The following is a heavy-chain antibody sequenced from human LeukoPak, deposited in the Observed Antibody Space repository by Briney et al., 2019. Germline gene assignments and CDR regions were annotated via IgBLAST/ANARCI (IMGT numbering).Heavy chain of an antibody. J-gene: IGHJ3*02. V-gene: IGHV3-21*04. D-gene: IGHD2-2*01. CDR1: GFTFSSYI. CDR2: ISSSSSYI. CDR3: ARYCSSTSCYRSPDAFDI. Sequence: GGSLRLSCAASGFTFSSYIMNWVRQAPGKGLEWVSSISSSSSYIYYADSVKGRFTISRDNSKNTLYLQMNSLRAEDTAVYYCARYCSSTSCYRSPDAFDIWGQGTMVTVSS.